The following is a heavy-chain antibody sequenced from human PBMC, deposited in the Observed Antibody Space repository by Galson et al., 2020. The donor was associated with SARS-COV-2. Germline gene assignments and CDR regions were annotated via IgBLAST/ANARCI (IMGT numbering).Heavy chain of an antibody. CDR2: IYPGDSDT. CDR1: GFSFITYW. CDR3: ARFTIKPEYTSSYGLSGMDV. V-gene: IGHV5-51*01. J-gene: IGHJ6*02. Sequence: KVSCKGSGFSFITYWIAWVRQVPGKGLEWIGIIYPGDSDTKYSPSFQAQVTLSADKSISTAYLQWSSLKASDTALYYCARFTIKPEYTSSYGLSGMDVWGQGTTVTVSS. D-gene: IGHD2-2*01.